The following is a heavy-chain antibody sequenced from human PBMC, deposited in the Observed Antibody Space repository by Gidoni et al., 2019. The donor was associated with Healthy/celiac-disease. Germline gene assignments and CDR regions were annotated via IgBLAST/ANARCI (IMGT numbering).Heavy chain of an antibody. V-gene: IGHV3-48*04. CDR2: ISGGSTIK. CDR1: TFSFTFYG. Sequence: EVHLVESGGGFVQPGGSLRLSCTASTFSFTFYGLNWVRQAPGKGLEWLSYISGGSTIKEYADSVKGRFTISRDTAKKSLYLQMDSLRADDTAVYYCAGIESQGDNWLDPWGQGTLVTVSS. J-gene: IGHJ5*02. D-gene: IGHD3-16*01. CDR3: AGIESQGDNWLDP.